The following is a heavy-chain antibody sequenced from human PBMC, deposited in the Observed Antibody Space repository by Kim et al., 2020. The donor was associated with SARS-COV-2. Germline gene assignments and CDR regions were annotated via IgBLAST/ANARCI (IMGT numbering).Heavy chain of an antibody. D-gene: IGHD3-22*01. V-gene: IGHV4-4*09. CDR3: ARIPSYYYDSSGYP. J-gene: IGHJ4*02. Sequence: NPSLKSRVTISVDTSKNQCSLKLSSVTAADTAVYYCARIPSYYYDSSGYPWGQGTLVTVSA.